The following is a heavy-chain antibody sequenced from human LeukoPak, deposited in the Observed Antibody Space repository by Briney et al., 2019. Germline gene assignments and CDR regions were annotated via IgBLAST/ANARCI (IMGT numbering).Heavy chain of an antibody. CDR2: ISSSSSYI. CDR3: ARHYSGSYSPFDY. CDR1: GFTFSSYS. Sequence: GESLRLSCAASGFTFSSYSMNWVRQAPGKGLEWVSSISSSSSYIYYADSVKGRFTISRDNAKNPLYLQMNSLRAEDTAVYYCARHYSGSYSPFDYWGQGTLVTVSS. V-gene: IGHV3-21*01. D-gene: IGHD1-26*01. J-gene: IGHJ4*02.